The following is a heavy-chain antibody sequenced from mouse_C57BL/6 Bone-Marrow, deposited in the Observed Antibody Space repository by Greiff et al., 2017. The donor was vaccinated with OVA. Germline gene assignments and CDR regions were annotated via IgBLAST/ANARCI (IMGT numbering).Heavy chain of an antibody. CDR3: ARMGDGSSFYFDY. V-gene: IGHV2-2*01. CDR1: GFSLTSYG. J-gene: IGHJ2*01. Sequence: VQLQQSGPGLVQPSQSLSITCTVSGFSLTSYGVHWVRQSPGKGLEWLGVIWSGGSTDYNAAFISRLSISKDNSKSQVFFKMNSLQADDTAIYYCARMGDGSSFYFDYWGQGTTLTVSS. D-gene: IGHD1-1*01. CDR2: IWSGGST.